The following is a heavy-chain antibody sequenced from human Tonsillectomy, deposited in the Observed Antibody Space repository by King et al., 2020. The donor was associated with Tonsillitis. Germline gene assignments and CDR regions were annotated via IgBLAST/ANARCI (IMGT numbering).Heavy chain of an antibody. D-gene: IGHD1-26*01. J-gene: IGHJ4*02. Sequence: VQMVESGGGLVQPGRSLRLSCAASGFTFADYAMHWVRQAPGKGLEWVSGISWNSGSVAYADSVKGRFTISRDNAKNSLYLQMDSLRAEDTALYYCAEENPGTYYGKFDSWGQGTLVTVSS. CDR2: ISWNSGSV. CDR3: AEENPGTYYGKFDS. V-gene: IGHV3-9*01. CDR1: GFTFADYA.